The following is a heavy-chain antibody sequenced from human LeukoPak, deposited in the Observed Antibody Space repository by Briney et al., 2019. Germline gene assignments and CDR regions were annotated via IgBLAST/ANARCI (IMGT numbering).Heavy chain of an antibody. J-gene: IGHJ4*02. Sequence: ASVKVSCKASGYTFTGYYMHWVRQAPGQGLEWMGWINPNSGGTNYAQKFQGRVTMTRDTSISTAYMELSRLRSDDTAVYYCVSTTYDSSGYISYWGQGTLVTVSS. D-gene: IGHD3-22*01. V-gene: IGHV1-2*02. CDR1: GYTFTGYY. CDR2: INPNSGGT. CDR3: VSTTYDSSGYISY.